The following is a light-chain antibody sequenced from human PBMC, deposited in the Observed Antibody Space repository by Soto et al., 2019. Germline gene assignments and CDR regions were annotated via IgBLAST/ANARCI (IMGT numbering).Light chain of an antibody. J-gene: IGKJ1*01. Sequence: DIVLTQSPATLSLSPGERATLSCRASQNVANYLDWYQQKPGQAPRLLIYESSNRATGIAARFSGSGSGTDFTLTISSLEPEDFAVYYCQQRSNRPQTFGQGTKV. CDR3: QQRSNRPQT. CDR2: ESS. CDR1: QNVANY. V-gene: IGKV3-11*01.